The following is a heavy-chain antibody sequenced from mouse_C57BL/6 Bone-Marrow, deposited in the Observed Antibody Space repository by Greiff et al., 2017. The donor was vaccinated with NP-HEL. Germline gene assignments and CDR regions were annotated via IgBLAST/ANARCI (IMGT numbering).Heavy chain of an antibody. J-gene: IGHJ4*01. Sequence: VQLQQPGAELVKPGASVKMSCKASGYTFTSYWITWVKPRPGQGLEWIGDIYPGSGSTNYNEKFKSKATLTVDTSSSTAYMQLSSLTSEDSAVYYCARMGHYSNYVLYAMDYWGQGTSVTVSS. D-gene: IGHD2-5*01. CDR1: GYTFTSYW. V-gene: IGHV1-55*01. CDR2: IYPGSGST. CDR3: ARMGHYSNYVLYAMDY.